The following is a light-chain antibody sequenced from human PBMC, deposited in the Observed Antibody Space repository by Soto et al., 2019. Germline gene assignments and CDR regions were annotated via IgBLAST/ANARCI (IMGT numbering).Light chain of an antibody. CDR1: QSISGW. Sequence: DVQMTQSPSTLSASVGDRVTITCRASQSISGWLAWYQQRPGTAPKLMIYKASTLETGVASRFSGSGSGTEFTLTINNLQPDDFATYYCQQSAGYSRTFGQGTKVEIK. CDR2: KAS. CDR3: QQSAGYSRT. V-gene: IGKV1-5*03. J-gene: IGKJ1*01.